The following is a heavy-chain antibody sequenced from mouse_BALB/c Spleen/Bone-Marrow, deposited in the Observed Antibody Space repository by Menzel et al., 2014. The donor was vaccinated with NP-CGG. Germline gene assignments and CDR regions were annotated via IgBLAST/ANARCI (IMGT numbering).Heavy chain of an antibody. CDR1: GISITTGNYR. V-gene: IGHV3-5*02. D-gene: IGHD2-4*01. Sequence: EVKLLESGPGPVKPSQTVSLTCTVTGISITTGNYRWSWIRQFPGNKLEWIGYIYYSGTITYNPSLTSRTTITRDTSKNQFFLEMNSLTAEDTATYYCARGAMITTGYFDYWGQGTTLTVSS. CDR2: IYYSGTI. J-gene: IGHJ2*01. CDR3: ARGAMITTGYFDY.